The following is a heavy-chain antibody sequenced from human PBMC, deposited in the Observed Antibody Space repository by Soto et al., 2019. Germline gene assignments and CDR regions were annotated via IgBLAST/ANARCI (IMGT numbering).Heavy chain of an antibody. Sequence: LSLTCTVSRGSSSSGCSYWNWIRQHPGKGLEWIGYIYYSGSTYYNPSLKSRVTISVDTSKNQFSLKLSSVTAADTAVYYCARSPATVTTLSFVDYWGQGTLVTVSS. CDR1: RGSSSSGCSY. V-gene: IGHV4-31*03. CDR3: ARSPATVTTLSFVDY. CDR2: IYYSGST. D-gene: IGHD4-17*01. J-gene: IGHJ4*02.